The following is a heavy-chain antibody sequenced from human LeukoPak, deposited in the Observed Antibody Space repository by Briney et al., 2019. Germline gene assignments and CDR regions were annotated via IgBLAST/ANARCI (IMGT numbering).Heavy chain of an antibody. CDR3: TKDLNRACSGDCPSDY. Sequence: GESLRLSCAASGFTFRSYGMHWVRQAPGKGVEWVAFIRNDGSNKYYADSVKGRFTISRDNSKNTLYLQMSSLRVEDTALYYCTKDLNRACSGDCPSDYWGQGTLVTVSS. J-gene: IGHJ4*02. CDR1: GFTFRSYG. D-gene: IGHD2-21*01. CDR2: IRNDGSNK. V-gene: IGHV3-30*02.